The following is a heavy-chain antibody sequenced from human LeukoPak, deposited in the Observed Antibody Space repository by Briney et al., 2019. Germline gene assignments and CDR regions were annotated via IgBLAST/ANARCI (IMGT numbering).Heavy chain of an antibody. CDR2: INPNSGGT. D-gene: IGHD6-19*01. V-gene: IGHV1-2*02. CDR3: AQDTQWLCVFDY. CDR1: GYTFTGYY. Sequence: LGASVKVSCKASGYTFTGYYMHWVRQAPGQGLEWMGWINPNSGGTNYAQKFQGRVTMTRDTSISTAYMELSRLRSDDTAVYYCAQDTQWLCVFDYWGQGTLVTVSS. J-gene: IGHJ4*02.